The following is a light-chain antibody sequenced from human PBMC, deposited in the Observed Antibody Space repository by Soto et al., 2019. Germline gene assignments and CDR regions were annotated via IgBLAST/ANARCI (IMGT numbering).Light chain of an antibody. Sequence: AIQLTQSPSSLSASVGDRVTITCRPSQDIRGALAWYQQKPGKAPKILIYDVSTLESGVPSRFSGSSSGTDFTLTISSLQPVDFATYYCQQFNSYPITFGQGTRLEIK. CDR2: DVS. V-gene: IGKV1-13*02. J-gene: IGKJ5*01. CDR1: QDIRGA. CDR3: QQFNSYPIT.